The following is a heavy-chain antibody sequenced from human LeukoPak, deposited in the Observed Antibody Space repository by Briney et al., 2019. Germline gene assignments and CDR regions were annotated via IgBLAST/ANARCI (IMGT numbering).Heavy chain of an antibody. CDR1: GYTFTGYY. CDR3: AREPGGLYYYDSSGFDRFFDY. V-gene: IGHV1-2*06. J-gene: IGHJ4*02. Sequence: GASVKVSCKASGYTFTGYYMHWVRQAPGQGLEWMGRINPNSGGTNYAQKFQGRVTMTRDTSISTAYMELGRLRSDDTAVYYCAREPGGLYYYDSSGFDRFFDYWGQGTLVTVSS. CDR2: INPNSGGT. D-gene: IGHD3-22*01.